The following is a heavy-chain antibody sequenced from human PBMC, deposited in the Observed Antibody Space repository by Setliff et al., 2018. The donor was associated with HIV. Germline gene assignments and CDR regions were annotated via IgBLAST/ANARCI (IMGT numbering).Heavy chain of an antibody. CDR3: ARLSGDYYYFDY. J-gene: IGHJ4*02. D-gene: IGHD2-21*02. V-gene: IGHV4-4*09. CDR2: IYTSGST. CDR1: GGSFSGYD. Sequence: SETLSLTCAVYGGSFSGYDWSWIRQPPGKGLEWIGYIYTSGSTNYNPSLKSRVTISLDTSKNQFSLKLTSVTAADTAVYYCARLSGDYYYFDYWGQGTLVTVSS.